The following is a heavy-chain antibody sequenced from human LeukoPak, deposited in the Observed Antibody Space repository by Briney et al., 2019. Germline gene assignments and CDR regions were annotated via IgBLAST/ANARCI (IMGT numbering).Heavy chain of an antibody. Sequence: SETLSLTCAVYGGSFSGYYWSWIRQPPGKGLEWIGEINHGGSTNYNPSLKSRVTISVDTSKNQFSLKLSSVTAADTAVYYCARGRNYYDSSGYYYEGDAFDIWGQGTMVTVSS. CDR2: INHGGST. D-gene: IGHD3-22*01. CDR1: GGSFSGYY. J-gene: IGHJ3*02. CDR3: ARGRNYYDSSGYYYEGDAFDI. V-gene: IGHV4-34*01.